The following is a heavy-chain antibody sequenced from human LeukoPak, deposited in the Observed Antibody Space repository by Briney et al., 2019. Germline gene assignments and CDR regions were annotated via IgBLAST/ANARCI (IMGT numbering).Heavy chain of an antibody. CDR1: GYTFTSYG. Sequence: GASVKVSCKTSGYTFTSYGISWVRQAPGQGLEWMGWISAYNGDTDYAQKFQGRVTMTTDTSTSTAYMELRSLRSDDTAVYYCARVGAYCSSSSCFDYWDQGTLVTVSS. D-gene: IGHD2-2*01. J-gene: IGHJ4*02. V-gene: IGHV1-18*01. CDR2: ISAYNGDT. CDR3: ARVGAYCSSSSCFDY.